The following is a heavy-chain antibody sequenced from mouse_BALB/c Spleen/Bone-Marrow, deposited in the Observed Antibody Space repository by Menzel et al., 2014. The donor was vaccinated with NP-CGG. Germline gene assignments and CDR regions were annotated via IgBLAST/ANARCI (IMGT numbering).Heavy chain of an antibody. V-gene: IGHV1-37*01. J-gene: IGHJ1*01. CDR2: INPYSGDT. CDR1: GYSFTGFF. CDR3: GRRDSSYLWYFDV. Sequence: VQVEESGSELVKSGAPVQLSCKASGYSFTGFFMNWVKQSHGKSLEWIGRINPYSGDTFYNQKFKDKATLTVDKSSNTAHMELLSLTSEDSAVYYCGRRDSSYLWYFDVWGAGTPVTVTS. D-gene: IGHD1-1*01.